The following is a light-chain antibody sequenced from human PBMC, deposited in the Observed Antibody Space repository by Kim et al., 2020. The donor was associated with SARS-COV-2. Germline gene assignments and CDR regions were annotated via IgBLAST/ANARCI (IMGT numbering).Light chain of an antibody. CDR3: QHYYTFPWT. V-gene: IGKV1-5*03. CDR2: KAS. J-gene: IGKJ1*01. Sequence: ASVGDNVVITCRARQSVNNWVAWYQQKPGKVPKVLIYKASTLESGVPSRFIGSGFGTEFTLTIAGLQPDDFGSYFCQHYYTFPWTFGHGTKVDIK. CDR1: QSVNNW.